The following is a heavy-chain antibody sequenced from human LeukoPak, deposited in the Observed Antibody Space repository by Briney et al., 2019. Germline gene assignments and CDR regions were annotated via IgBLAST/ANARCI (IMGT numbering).Heavy chain of an antibody. CDR2: TWYDGSEK. CDR3: ARDAWYSRGWHWTFDY. Sequence: GRSLRLSCAASGFTFSSYAMHWVRQAPGKGLEWVAITWYDGSEKYYADSVKGRFTISRDNSENTLYLQMNSLRAEDTAVYYCARDAWYSRGWHWTFDYWGRGTLVTVSS. CDR1: GFTFSSYA. V-gene: IGHV3-33*08. J-gene: IGHJ4*02. D-gene: IGHD6-19*01.